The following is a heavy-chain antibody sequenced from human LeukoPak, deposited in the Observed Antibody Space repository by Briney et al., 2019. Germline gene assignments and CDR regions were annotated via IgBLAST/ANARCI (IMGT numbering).Heavy chain of an antibody. Sequence: SETLSLTCAVSGYSISSGFFWGWIRRPPGKGLEWIGSISHSGSPYYNPSLKSRVIISVDTSENQFSLRLSSVTAADTAVYYCARHWGYSEFDYWGQGTLVTVSS. D-gene: IGHD5-24*01. CDR1: GYSISSGFF. CDR3: ARHWGYSEFDY. V-gene: IGHV4-38-2*01. J-gene: IGHJ4*02. CDR2: ISHSGSP.